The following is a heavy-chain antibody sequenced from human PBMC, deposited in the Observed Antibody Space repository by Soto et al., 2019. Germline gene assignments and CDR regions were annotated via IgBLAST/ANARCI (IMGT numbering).Heavy chain of an antibody. V-gene: IGHV3-23*01. CDR1: GFTFSSYA. CDR2: ISGSGGST. D-gene: IGHD2-15*01. CDR3: AKHPVVVVAASKECGPPVDY. Sequence: WGSLRLSCAASGFTFSSYAMSWVRQAPGKGLEWVSAISGSGGSTYYADSVKGRFTISRDNSKNTLYLQMNSLRAEDTAVYYCAKHPVVVVAASKECGPPVDYWGQGTLVTAPQ. J-gene: IGHJ4*02.